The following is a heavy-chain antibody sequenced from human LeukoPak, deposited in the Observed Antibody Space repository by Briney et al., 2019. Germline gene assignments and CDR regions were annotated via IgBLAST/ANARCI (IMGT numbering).Heavy chain of an antibody. D-gene: IGHD6-19*01. J-gene: IGHJ4*02. CDR2: ISWNSGII. CDR3: AKEHSSGWSYFDY. CDR1: GFTFDDYA. Sequence: PGGSLRLSCAASGFTFDDYAMHWVRQAPGKGLEWVSGISWNSGIIGYADSVKGRFTISRDNAKNSLYLQMNSLRAEDTALYYCAKEHSSGWSYFDYWGQGTLVTVSS. V-gene: IGHV3-9*01.